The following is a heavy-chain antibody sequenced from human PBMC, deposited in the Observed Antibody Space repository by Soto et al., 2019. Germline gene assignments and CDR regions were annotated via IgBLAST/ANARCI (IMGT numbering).Heavy chain of an antibody. D-gene: IGHD2-2*01. J-gene: IGHJ6*03. CDR1: GDAIDSCA. CDR2: INAGNGNT. V-gene: IGHV1-3*01. Sequence: VSAKLTSKAPGDAIDSCAMHWLYQATGKRLEWMGWINAGNGNTKYSQKFQGRVTITRDTSAGTAYMELSSLRSEDTAVYYCARDGTGYCNNTSCYGRYFRSYMDVWLNGTTVIVTS. CDR3: ARDGTGYCNNTSCYGRYFRSYMDV.